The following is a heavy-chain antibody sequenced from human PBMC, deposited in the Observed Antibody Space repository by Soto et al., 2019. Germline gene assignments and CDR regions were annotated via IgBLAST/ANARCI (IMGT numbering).Heavy chain of an antibody. CDR1: GFTFSSYA. D-gene: IGHD3-9*01. V-gene: IGHV3-23*01. CDR2: TSGSGGST. Sequence: PGGSLRLSCAASGFTFSSYAMSWVRQAPGKGLEWVSATSGSGGSTYYADSVKGRFTISRDNSKNTLYLQMNSLRAEDTAVYYCAKGTHDYDILTGYYTSYYFDYWGQGTLVTVSS. J-gene: IGHJ4*02. CDR3: AKGTHDYDILTGYYTSYYFDY.